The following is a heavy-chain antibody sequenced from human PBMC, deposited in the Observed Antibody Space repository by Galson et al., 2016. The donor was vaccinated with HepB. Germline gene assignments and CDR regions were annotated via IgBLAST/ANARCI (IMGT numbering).Heavy chain of an antibody. V-gene: IGHV1-3*01. J-gene: IGHJ6*02. Sequence: SVKVSCKASGYTFTSYSIHWVRQAPGQRLEWMGWMNAGDGKTKFSQKCQGRIAITRDTSASTAYMELSSLTSEDTAVYFCARGGLEAAGTGNYYYYGMDVWCQGTTVTVSS. CDR3: ARGGLEAAGTGNYYYYGMDV. CDR1: GYTFTSYS. CDR2: MNAGDGKT. D-gene: IGHD6-13*01.